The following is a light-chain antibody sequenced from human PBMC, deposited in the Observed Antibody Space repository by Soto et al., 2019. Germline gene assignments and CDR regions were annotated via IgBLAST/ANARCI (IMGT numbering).Light chain of an antibody. Sequence: QSALTQPPSASGSPGQSVTISCTGTSSDVGGYDYVSWYQQHPGKAPKLMIYEVTIRPSGVSDRFSGSKSGNTASLTVSGLQAEDGADYYCSSYTGGNPSYVFGTGTKVTVL. CDR1: SSDVGGYDY. CDR2: EVT. CDR3: SSYTGGNPSYV. J-gene: IGLJ1*01. V-gene: IGLV2-8*01.